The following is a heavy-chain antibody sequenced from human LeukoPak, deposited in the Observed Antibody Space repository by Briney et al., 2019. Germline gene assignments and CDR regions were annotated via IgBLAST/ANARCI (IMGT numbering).Heavy chain of an antibody. V-gene: IGHV3-23*01. D-gene: IGHD4-23*01. CDR3: AKGPTVVTYYFDY. CDR1: RFTFSSYA. J-gene: IGHJ4*02. Sequence: GVSLTLSCAASRFTFSSYAMIWVRQAPGKGLEWVSAISGGGGSTYYADSVKGRFTISRDNSKNTLYLQMNSLRAEDTAVYYCAKGPTVVTYYFDYWGQGTLVTVSS. CDR2: ISGGGGST.